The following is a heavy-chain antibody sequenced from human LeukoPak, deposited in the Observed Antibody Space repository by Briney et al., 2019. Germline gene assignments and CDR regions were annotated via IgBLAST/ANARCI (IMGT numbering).Heavy chain of an antibody. CDR3: ARGVGTATDY. V-gene: IGHV3-53*01. CDR1: GFTASSNY. CDR2: IYSGDST. D-gene: IGHD5-18*01. Sequence: GGSLRLSCAASGFTASSNYMTWVRQAPGKGLEWVSVIYSGDSTYYADSVKGRFTISRDNSKNTLYLQMNSLRAEDTAVYYCARGVGTATDYWGQGTLVTVSS. J-gene: IGHJ4*02.